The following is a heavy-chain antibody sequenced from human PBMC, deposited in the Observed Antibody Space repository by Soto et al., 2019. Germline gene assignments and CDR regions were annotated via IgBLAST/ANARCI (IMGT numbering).Heavy chain of an antibody. CDR3: ARAESLKRADAFDI. CDR2: IYYSVST. D-gene: IGHD2-8*01. Sequence: QVQLQESGPGLVKPSQTLSLTCTVSGGSISSGDYYWSWIRQPPGKGLEWIGYIYYSVSTYYNPSLKSRVTISLDTSKNQFSLKLSSVTAAATAVYYCARAESLKRADAFDIWGQGTMVTVSS. CDR1: GGSISSGDYY. J-gene: IGHJ3*02. V-gene: IGHV4-30-4*01.